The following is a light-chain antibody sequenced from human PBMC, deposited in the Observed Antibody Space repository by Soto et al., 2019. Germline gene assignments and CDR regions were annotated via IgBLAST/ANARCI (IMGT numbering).Light chain of an antibody. CDR3: CSYAGSSAV. CDR1: SSDVGGYNY. CDR2: DVS. Sequence: QSALTQPRSVSGSPGQSVTISCTGTSSDVGGYNYVSWYQQHPGKAPKLMIYDVSKRPSGVPDRFSGSKSGNTASLTISGHQADDEADFYCCSYAGSSAVFGGGTQLTVL. V-gene: IGLV2-11*01. J-gene: IGLJ7*01.